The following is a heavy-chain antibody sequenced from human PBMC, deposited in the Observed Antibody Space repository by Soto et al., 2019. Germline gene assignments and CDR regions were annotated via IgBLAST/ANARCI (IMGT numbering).Heavy chain of an antibody. J-gene: IGHJ4*02. V-gene: IGHV4-61*01. CDR1: GGSVSSGSYY. Sequence: SETLSLTCTVSGGSVSSGSYYWSWIRQPPGKGLEWIGYIYYSGSTNYNPSLKSRVTISVDTSKNQFSLKLSSVTAADTAVYYCARDFDYWGQGTLVNVS. CDR3: ARDFDY. CDR2: IYYSGST.